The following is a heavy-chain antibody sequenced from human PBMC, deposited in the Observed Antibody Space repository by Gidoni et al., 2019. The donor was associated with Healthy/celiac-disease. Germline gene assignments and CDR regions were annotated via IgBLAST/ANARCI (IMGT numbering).Heavy chain of an antibody. D-gene: IGHD3-3*01. CDR3: ARDYDFWSGSGGMDV. Sequence: EVQLVESGGGLVQPGGSLRLSCAASGFTFSSYSMNWVRQAPGKGLEWVSYISSSSSTIYYADSVKGRFTISRDNAKNSLYLQMNSLRDEDTAVYYCARDYDFWSGSGGMDVWGQGTTVTVSS. V-gene: IGHV3-48*02. CDR1: GFTFSSYS. CDR2: ISSSSSTI. J-gene: IGHJ6*02.